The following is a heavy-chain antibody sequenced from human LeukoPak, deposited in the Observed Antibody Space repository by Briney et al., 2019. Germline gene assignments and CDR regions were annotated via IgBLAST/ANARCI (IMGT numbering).Heavy chain of an antibody. V-gene: IGHV3-23*01. CDR1: GFTFTNYA. J-gene: IGHJ6*02. CDR3: ARDPSITIFGVVRTYYYYGMDV. Sequence: GGSLRLSCEASGFTFTNYAMSWVRQAPGKGLEWVSVISGFGGSTSYADSVKGRFTISRDNSKNTLYLQMNSLRAEDTAVYYCARDPSITIFGVVRTYYYYGMDVWGQGTTVTVSS. CDR2: ISGFGGST. D-gene: IGHD3-3*01.